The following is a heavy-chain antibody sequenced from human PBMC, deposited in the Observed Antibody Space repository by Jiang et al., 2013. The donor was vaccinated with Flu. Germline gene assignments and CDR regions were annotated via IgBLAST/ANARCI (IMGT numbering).Heavy chain of an antibody. V-gene: IGHV3-30*02. Sequence: VQLLESGGGVVPPGGSLTLSCAASGFTFSYFAMFWVRQSPGKGPEWVASVRHDGSNKFYVDSVKGRFTISRDNSRNTLYLQMNSLRPEDTAVYYCATLRGSSFDTYLADFWGQGTLVTVSS. D-gene: IGHD3-3*02. CDR2: VRHDGSNK. CDR3: ATLRGSSFDTYLADF. J-gene: IGHJ4*02. CDR1: GFTFSYFA.